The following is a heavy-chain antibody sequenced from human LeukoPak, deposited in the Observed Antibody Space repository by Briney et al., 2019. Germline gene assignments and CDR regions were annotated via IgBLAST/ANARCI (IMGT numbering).Heavy chain of an antibody. CDR3: AKSCSSRSYDAFDI. Sequence: GGSLRLSCAASGLTFSDYSMTWVRQAPGKGLFWVSGISAGGGSTYYADSVKGRFTISRDNSRNTLYLQMNSLRAEDTAVYYCAKSCSSRSYDAFDIWGQGTMVTVSS. D-gene: IGHD6-13*01. CDR1: GLTFSDYS. V-gene: IGHV3-23*01. J-gene: IGHJ3*02. CDR2: ISAGGGST.